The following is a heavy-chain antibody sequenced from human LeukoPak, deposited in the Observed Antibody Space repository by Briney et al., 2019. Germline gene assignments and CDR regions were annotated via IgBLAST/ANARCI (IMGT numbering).Heavy chain of an antibody. CDR1: GFSFSSYE. CDR2: ISSSSTTI. Sequence: PGGSLRLSCAASGFSFSSYEMNWVRQTPGKGLEWVSHISSSSTTIYYADSVRGRFTISRDNAKNSLYLQMNSLRAEDTAIYYCAREDSSGWYTRWFGPWGQGTLVTVSS. CDR3: AREDSSGWYTRWFGP. D-gene: IGHD6-19*01. J-gene: IGHJ5*02. V-gene: IGHV3-48*03.